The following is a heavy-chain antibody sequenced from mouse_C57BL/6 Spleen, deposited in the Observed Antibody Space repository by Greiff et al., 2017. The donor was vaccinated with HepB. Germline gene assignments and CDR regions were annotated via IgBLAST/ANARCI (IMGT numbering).Heavy chain of an antibody. J-gene: IGHJ1*03. CDR3: TEEGDYVHWYFDV. D-gene: IGHD2-4*01. Sequence: EVQLLESGGGLVQPGGSMKLSCVASGFTFSNYWMNWVRQSPEKGLEWVAQIRLKSDNYATHYAESVKGRFTISRDDSKSSVYLQMNNLRAEDTGIYYCTEEGDYVHWYFDVWGTGTTVTVSS. CDR2: IRLKSDNYAT. CDR1: GFTFSNYW. V-gene: IGHV6-3*01.